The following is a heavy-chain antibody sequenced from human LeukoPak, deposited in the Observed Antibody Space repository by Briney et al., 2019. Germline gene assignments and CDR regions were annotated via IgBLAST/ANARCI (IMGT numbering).Heavy chain of an antibody. D-gene: IGHD3-9*01. Sequence: SETLSLTCAVYGGSFSGYYWSWIRQPPGKGLEWIGEINHSGSTNYNPSLKSRVTTSVDTSKNQFSLKLSSVTAADTAVYYCARPLPYDILTGRGNWFDPWGQGTLVTVSS. CDR1: GGSFSGYY. V-gene: IGHV4-34*01. J-gene: IGHJ5*02. CDR3: ARPLPYDILTGRGNWFDP. CDR2: INHSGST.